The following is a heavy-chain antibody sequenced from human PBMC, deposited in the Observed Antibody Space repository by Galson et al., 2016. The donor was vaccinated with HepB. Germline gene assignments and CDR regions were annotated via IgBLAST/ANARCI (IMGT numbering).Heavy chain of an antibody. CDR2: ISAGSTYI. D-gene: IGHD4-17*01. CDR1: GFSFNTYS. CDR3: ARPPAYGDYLPWYFDL. V-gene: IGHV3-21*01. J-gene: IGHJ2*01. Sequence: SLRLSCAASGFSFNTYSFNWARQAPGKGLEWVSSISAGSTYIYYADSVKGRFTISRDNAKNSLYLQMSNLRAEDTAVYYCARPPAYGDYLPWYFDLWGRGTLVTVSS.